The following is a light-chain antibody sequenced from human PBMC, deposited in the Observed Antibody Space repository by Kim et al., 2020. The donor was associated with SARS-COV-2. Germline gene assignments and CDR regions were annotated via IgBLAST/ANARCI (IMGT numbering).Light chain of an antibody. CDR1: QSISIY. CDR3: HQSYSTPCT. J-gene: IGKJ2*02. CDR2: ASP. Sequence: SAAVGGRVTITWRSRQSISIYLKWYQQRPGKAPQLLLTASPRLQSGVPSRFSGSGSGTDFTLTIAGLQREDFATYYCHQSYSTPCTFGQGTKLEI. V-gene: IGKV1-39*01.